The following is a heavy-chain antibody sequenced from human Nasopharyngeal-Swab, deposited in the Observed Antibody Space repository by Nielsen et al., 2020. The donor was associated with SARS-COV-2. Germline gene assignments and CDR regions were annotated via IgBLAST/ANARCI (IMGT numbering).Heavy chain of an antibody. CDR2: ISWNSGSI. V-gene: IGHV3-9*01. J-gene: IGHJ4*02. CDR3: AKDCSSSWYTWGLFDY. Sequence: GGSLRLSCAASGFTFDDYAMHWVRQAPGKGLEWVSGISWNSGSIGYADSVKGRFTISRDNAKNSLYLQMNGLRAEDTALYYCAKDCSSSWYTWGLFDYWGQGTLVTVSS. D-gene: IGHD6-13*01. CDR1: GFTFDDYA.